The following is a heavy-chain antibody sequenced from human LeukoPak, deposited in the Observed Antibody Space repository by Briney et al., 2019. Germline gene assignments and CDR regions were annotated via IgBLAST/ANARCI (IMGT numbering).Heavy chain of an antibody. J-gene: IGHJ4*02. Sequence: SETLSLTXTVSGGSISSGSYYWSWIRQPAGKGLEWIGSIYYSGSTYYNPSLKSRVTISVDTSKNQFSLKLSSVTAADTAVYYCARHPAFDYWGQGTLVTVSS. CDR1: GGSISSGSYY. CDR3: ARHPAFDY. V-gene: IGHV4-39*01. CDR2: IYYSGST.